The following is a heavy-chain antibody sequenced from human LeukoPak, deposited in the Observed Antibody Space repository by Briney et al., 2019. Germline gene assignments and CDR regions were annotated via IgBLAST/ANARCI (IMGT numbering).Heavy chain of an antibody. Sequence: SETLSLTCAVYGGSFSGYFWSWLRQPPGKGLEWIGYIYYSGSTNYNPSLQSRVNIPEDTSKKQFSLKLSSVTAADTAVYYCAREVYSGYDSTYYFDYWGQGTLVTVSS. D-gene: IGHD5-12*01. J-gene: IGHJ4*02. CDR3: AREVYSGYDSTYYFDY. CDR1: GGSFSGYF. V-gene: IGHV4-59*01. CDR2: IYYSGST.